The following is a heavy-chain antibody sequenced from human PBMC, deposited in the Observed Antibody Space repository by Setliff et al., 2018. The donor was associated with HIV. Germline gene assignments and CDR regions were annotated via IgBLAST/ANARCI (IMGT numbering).Heavy chain of an antibody. J-gene: IGHJ6*03. CDR2: IYSDDST. V-gene: IGHV3-66*04. D-gene: IGHD3-3*01. CDR3: ARRDYDFWSGYYTADYYYYYMDV. Sequence: GGSLRLSCAASGFTFSNYEMSWVRQAPGKGLEGVSVIYSDDSTYYADSVKGRFTISRDNAKNSLYLQMNSLRAEDTAVYYCARRDYDFWSGYYTADYYYYYMDVWGKGTTVTVSS. CDR1: GFTFSNYE.